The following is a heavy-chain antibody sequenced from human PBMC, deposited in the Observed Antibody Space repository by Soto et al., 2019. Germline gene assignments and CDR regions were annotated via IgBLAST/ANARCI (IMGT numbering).Heavy chain of an antibody. V-gene: IGHV3-66*01. J-gene: IGHJ4*02. CDR2: IYSGGET. Sequence: PGGSLRLSCAASGFIVNINYMSWVRHVPGKGLEWVSIIYSGGETYYAAAVKDRFTISRGNSKNTVYLQMNSLRAEDTAMYYCVKRKYCPSTPCFDYGGQGTLVTVPS. CDR3: VKRKYCPSTPCFDY. CDR1: GFIVNINY. D-gene: IGHD2-15*01.